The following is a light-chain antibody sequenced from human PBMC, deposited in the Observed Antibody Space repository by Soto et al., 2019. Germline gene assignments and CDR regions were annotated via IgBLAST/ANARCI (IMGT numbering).Light chain of an antibody. J-gene: IGLJ3*02. CDR1: SSNIGAGYD. CDR3: QSYDSSLSGWV. V-gene: IGLV1-40*01. Sequence: QAVVTQPPSVSGAPGQRVTICCTGSSSNIGAGYDVHWYQQLPGTAPKLLIYGNSNRPSGVPDRFSGSKSGTSASLAITGLQAEDEADYYCQSYDSSLSGWVFGAGTQLTVL. CDR2: GNS.